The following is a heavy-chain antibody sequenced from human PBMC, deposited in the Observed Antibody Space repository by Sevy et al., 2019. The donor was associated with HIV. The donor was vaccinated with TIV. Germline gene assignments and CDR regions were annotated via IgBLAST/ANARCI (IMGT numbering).Heavy chain of an antibody. V-gene: IGHV4-38-2*01. CDR3: ARGYVDWFGDFSGYFDF. J-gene: IGHJ4*02. D-gene: IGHD3-10*01. CDR1: GYSISSGYY. Sequence: SETLSLTCDVSGYSISSGYYWGRVRQPPGKGLGWIGITHHGGNTDYNASLKSRVSISIDTSKNQFSLKLSPVTAADTAVYYCARGYVDWFGDFSGYFDFWGQGILVTVSS. CDR2: THHGGNT.